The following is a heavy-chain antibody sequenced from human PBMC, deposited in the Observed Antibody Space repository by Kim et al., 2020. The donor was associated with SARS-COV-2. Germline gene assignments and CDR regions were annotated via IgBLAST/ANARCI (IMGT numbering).Heavy chain of an antibody. J-gene: IGHJ6*02. D-gene: IGHD1-26*01. CDR3: AKDLRELHEGVAYYYYGLDV. V-gene: IGHV3-33*06. CDR2: IWYDGSNK. Sequence: GGSLRLSCAASGFTFSSDGMHWVRQAPGKGLEWVAVIWYDGSNKYYADSVKGRFTISRDNSKDTLYLQMNSLRAEDTAVYYCAKDLRELHEGVAYYYYGLDVWGQGTTVTVSS. CDR1: GFTFSSDG.